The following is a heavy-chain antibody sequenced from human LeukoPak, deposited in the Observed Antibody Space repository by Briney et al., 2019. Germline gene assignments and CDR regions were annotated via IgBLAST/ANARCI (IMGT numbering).Heavy chain of an antibody. Sequence: GGSLRLSCAASGFTFSSYAMHWVRQAPGKGLEWVAVISYDGSNKYYADSVKGRFTISRDNSKNTLYLQMNSLRAEDTAVYYCARGFRVVRGVMTEDYWGQGTLVTVSS. J-gene: IGHJ4*02. CDR2: ISYDGSNK. CDR1: GFTFSSYA. CDR3: ARGFRVVRGVMTEDY. D-gene: IGHD3-10*01. V-gene: IGHV3-30-3*01.